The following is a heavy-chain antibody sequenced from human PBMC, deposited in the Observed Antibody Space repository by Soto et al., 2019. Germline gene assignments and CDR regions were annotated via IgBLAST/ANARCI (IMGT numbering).Heavy chain of an antibody. CDR1: GGSISSGGYY. CDR3: ARDGGYSSSWSDYYYYGMDV. D-gene: IGHD6-13*01. Sequence: SETLSLTCTVSGGSISSGGYYWSWIRQHPGKGLEWIGYIYYSGSTYYNPSLKSRVTISVDTSKNQFSLKLSSVTAADTAVYYCARDGGYSSSWSDYYYYGMDVWGQGTTVTVSS. J-gene: IGHJ6*02. CDR2: IYYSGST. V-gene: IGHV4-31*03.